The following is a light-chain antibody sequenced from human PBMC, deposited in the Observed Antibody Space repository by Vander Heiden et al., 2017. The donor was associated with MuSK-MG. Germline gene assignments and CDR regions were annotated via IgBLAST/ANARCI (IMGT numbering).Light chain of an antibody. J-gene: IGKJ1*01. CDR3: QQYNTYPWT. CDR2: DAS. CDR1: QSISSW. Sequence: GDRVTITCRASQSISSWLAWYQQKPGKAPKLLIYDASSLESGVPSRFSGSGFGTEFTLTISSLQPDDFAAYYCQQYNTYPWTFGQGTKVEIK. V-gene: IGKV1-5*01.